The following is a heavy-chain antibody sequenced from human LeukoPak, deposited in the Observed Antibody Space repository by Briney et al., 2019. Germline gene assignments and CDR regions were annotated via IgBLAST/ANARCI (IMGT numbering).Heavy chain of an antibody. J-gene: IGHJ4*02. V-gene: IGHV4-59*01. Sequence: PSETLSLTCTVSGGSISSFYWSWIRQPPGKGLEWIGYIYYSGSTNYNPSLKSRVTISVDTSKNQFSLRLRPVTAEDTAVYYCATISLMFGGVMPRDFDYWGQGTLVTVSS. CDR3: ATISLMFGGVMPRDFDY. CDR2: IYYSGST. D-gene: IGHD3-16*01. CDR1: GGSISSFY.